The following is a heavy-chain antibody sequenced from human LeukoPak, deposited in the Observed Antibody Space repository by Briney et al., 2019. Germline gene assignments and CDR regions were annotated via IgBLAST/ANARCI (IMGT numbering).Heavy chain of an antibody. CDR1: GYSFTTYW. J-gene: IGHJ4*02. CDR3: ARHTYNNGWWGGDY. V-gene: IGHV5-51*01. CDR2: IYPGDSDT. Sequence: GESLEISCKGSGYSFTTYWIGWVRQMPGKGLEWMGIIYPGDSDTRYSPSFQGHVTISADKSISTAYLQWSSLKASDTAMYYCARHTYNNGWWGGDYWGQGTLVTVSS. D-gene: IGHD6-19*01.